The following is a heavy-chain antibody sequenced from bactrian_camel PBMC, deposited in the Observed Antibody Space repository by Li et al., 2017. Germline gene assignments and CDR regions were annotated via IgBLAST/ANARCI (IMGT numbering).Heavy chain of an antibody. Sequence: VQLVESGGGSVEAGGSLRLSCVLSGGTHSAYCMGWFRQVPGNEREGVAVLHTSSPSPHYADSVKGRFTASQDMSKKTLYLQMNNLSPEDTAMYYCAAVAEGRTVEGGVSLWTLFESGYWGQGTQVTVS. CDR1: GGTHSAYC. CDR2: LHTSSPSP. CDR3: AAVAEGRTVEGGVSLWTLFESGY. V-gene: IGHV3S1*01. J-gene: IGHJ4*01. D-gene: IGHD3*01.